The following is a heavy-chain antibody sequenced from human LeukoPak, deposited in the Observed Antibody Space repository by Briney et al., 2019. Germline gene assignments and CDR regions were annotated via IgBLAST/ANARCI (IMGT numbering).Heavy chain of an antibody. CDR2: ISWNSGTI. CDR1: GFTFDDYA. V-gene: IGHV3-9*01. D-gene: IGHD1-14*01. J-gene: IGHJ3*01. CDR3: AKDLVEELPNRGSIFDF. Sequence: GGSLRLSCAAPGFTFDDYAMHWVRQAPGKGLEWVSGISWNSGTIGYADSVKGRFSISRDNAKNSLYLQMNSLRAEDTALYYCAKDLVEELPNRGSIFDFWGQGTMVIVSS.